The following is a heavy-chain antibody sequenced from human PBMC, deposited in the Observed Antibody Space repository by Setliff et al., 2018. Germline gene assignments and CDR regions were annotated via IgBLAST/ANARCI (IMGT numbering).Heavy chain of an antibody. CDR3: ARYDSSGYSENYYFDY. D-gene: IGHD3-22*01. V-gene: IGHV4-39*07. Sequence: SETLSLTCTVSGGSISTTDYYWGWIRQPPGKGLEWIGCVYYSGNTYYSPSLKSRVIMFVDTSKNQFSLMLYSVTAADTAIYYCARYDSSGYSENYYFDYWGQGTLVTVSS. CDR1: GGSISTTDYY. J-gene: IGHJ4*02. CDR2: VYYSGNT.